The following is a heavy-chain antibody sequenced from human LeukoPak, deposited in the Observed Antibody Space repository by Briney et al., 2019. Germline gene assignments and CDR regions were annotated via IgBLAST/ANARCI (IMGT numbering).Heavy chain of an antibody. Sequence: GASVKVSCKASGYTFTDHYIHWVRQAPGQGLEWMGWLNPSDNGVNYAQKFQGRVAMTRDTSISTAYVEVTRLTSDDTAVYYRTTNAAALDYWGQGTLVTVSS. CDR2: LNPSDNGV. J-gene: IGHJ4*02. CDR3: TTNAAALDY. D-gene: IGHD6-13*01. CDR1: GYTFTDHY. V-gene: IGHV1-2*02.